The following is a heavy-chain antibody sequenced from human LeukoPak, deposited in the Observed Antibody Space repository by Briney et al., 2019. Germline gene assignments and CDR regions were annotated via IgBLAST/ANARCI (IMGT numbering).Heavy chain of an antibody. CDR2: IRGSGSET. CDR3: AKDRLRFLIPHD. J-gene: IGHJ4*02. Sequence: GSLRLSCAGSGFTFNSYAMSWVRQAPGKGLEWVCGIRGSGSETFYADSVKGRFTISRDNSINTLYLQMNSLRVEDTALYYCAKDRLRFLIPHDWGQGTLVTVSS. D-gene: IGHD3-3*01. CDR1: GFTFNSYA. V-gene: IGHV3-23*01.